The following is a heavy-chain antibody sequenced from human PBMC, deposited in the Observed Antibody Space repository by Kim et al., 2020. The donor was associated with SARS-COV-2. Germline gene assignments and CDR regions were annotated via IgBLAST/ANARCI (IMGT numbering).Heavy chain of an antibody. CDR1: GYSFTNYA. Sequence: ASVKVSCKASGYSFTNYAIGWVRQAPGQGLEWVGWINVYSDSVKYAQNFQGRVTMTTDTSTTTAYMELRTLRPDDAAVYYCVRIWQTGCLFDSAAFYYRDDAFDVWGQGTMVTVSS. V-gene: IGHV1-18*04. CDR3: VRIWQTGCLFDSAAFYYRDDAFDV. D-gene: IGHD1-1*01. CDR2: INVYSDSV. J-gene: IGHJ3*01.